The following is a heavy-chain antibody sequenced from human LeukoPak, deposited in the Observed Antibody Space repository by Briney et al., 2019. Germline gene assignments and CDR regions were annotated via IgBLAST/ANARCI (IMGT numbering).Heavy chain of an antibody. CDR3: AVMGL. Sequence: PGGSLRLSCAGSGFTFSSYAMHWVRQAPGKGLEWVAVISYDGSNKYYADSVKGRSTISRDNSKNTLYLQMNSLREEDTAVYYCAVMGLWGQGTKVTVSS. D-gene: IGHD2-8*01. CDR2: ISYDGSNK. V-gene: IGHV3-30-3*01. CDR1: GFTFSSYA. J-gene: IGHJ3*01.